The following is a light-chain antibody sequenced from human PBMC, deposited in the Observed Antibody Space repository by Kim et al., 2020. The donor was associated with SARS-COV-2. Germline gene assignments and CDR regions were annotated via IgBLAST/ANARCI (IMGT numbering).Light chain of an antibody. CDR3: NSRDSNNNVL. J-gene: IGLJ2*01. CDR1: SLRSYY. Sequence: VALGQTVSITCQGDSLRSYYATWYQQKPGQAPILVLYGKNNRPSGIPDRFSGSSSGNTASLTITGTQAGDEADYYCNSRDSNNNVLFGGGTQLTVL. CDR2: GKN. V-gene: IGLV3-19*01.